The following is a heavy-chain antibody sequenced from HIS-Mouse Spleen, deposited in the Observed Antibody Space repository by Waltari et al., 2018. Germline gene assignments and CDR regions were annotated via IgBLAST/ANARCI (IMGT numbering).Heavy chain of an antibody. CDR2: ISYDGSNK. CDR3: ARVNGIAVAGTDAFDI. J-gene: IGHJ3*02. V-gene: IGHV3-30-3*01. D-gene: IGHD6-19*01. CDR1: GFTFSSYA. Sequence: QVQLVESGGGVVQPGRSLRLSCAASGFTFSSYAMHWVRQAPGKGLEGGAVISYDGSNKYYADSVKGRFTISRDNSKNTLYLQMNSLRAEDTAVYYCARVNGIAVAGTDAFDIWGQGTMVTVSS.